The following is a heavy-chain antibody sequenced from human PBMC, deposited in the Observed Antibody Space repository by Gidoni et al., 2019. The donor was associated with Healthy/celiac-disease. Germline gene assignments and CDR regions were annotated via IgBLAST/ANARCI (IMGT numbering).Heavy chain of an antibody. Sequence: EVQLVESGGGLVQPGGSLRLSCAASGFTFSSYWMSWVRQAPGKGLEWMANIKQDGSEKYYVESVKGRFTISRDNAKNSLYLQMNSLRAEDTAVYYCARDWWELAGPGGDDYWGQGTLVTVSS. D-gene: IGHD2-15*01. CDR2: IKQDGSEK. V-gene: IGHV3-7*03. J-gene: IGHJ4*02. CDR3: ARDWWELAGPGGDDY. CDR1: GFTFSSYW.